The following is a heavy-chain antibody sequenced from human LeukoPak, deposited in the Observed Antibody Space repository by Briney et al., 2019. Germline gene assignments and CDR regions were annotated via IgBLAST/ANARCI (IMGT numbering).Heavy chain of an antibody. CDR3: ARVRSAAAVDY. CDR1: GFTFSSYW. Sequence: GGSLRLSCAASGFTFSSYWRRWVRQAPGRGLVWVSRINNDGSSTSYADSVKGRFTISRDNAKNTLHLQMKSRRAEDTAVYYCARVRSAAAVDYWGQGTLVTVSS. CDR2: INNDGSST. J-gene: IGHJ4*02. V-gene: IGHV3-74*01.